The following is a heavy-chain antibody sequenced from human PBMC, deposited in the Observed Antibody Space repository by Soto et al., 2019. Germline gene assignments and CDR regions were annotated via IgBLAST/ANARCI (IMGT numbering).Heavy chain of an antibody. D-gene: IGHD2-8*01. V-gene: IGHV3-30*18. Sequence: QVQLVESGGGVVQPGRSLRLSCAASGFTFSSYGMHWVRQAAGKGLEWVAVISYDGSNKYYADSVKGRFTISRDNSKNTLYLQMNSLRAEDTAVYYCAKGLLMADQDYDYYYYGLHVWGQGTTVTVSS. CDR1: GFTFSSYG. CDR3: AKGLLMADQDYDYYYYGLHV. CDR2: ISYDGSNK. J-gene: IGHJ6*02.